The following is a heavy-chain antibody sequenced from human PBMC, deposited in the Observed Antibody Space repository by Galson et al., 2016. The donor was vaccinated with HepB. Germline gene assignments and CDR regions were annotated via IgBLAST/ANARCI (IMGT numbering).Heavy chain of an antibody. D-gene: IGHD2-2*01. V-gene: IGHV3-21*01. CDR2: ISSNNVFI. Sequence: SLRLSCAASGFTFSSYSMNWVRQAPGKGLEWVSSISSNNVFIYYADSLRGRFTISRDNAKNSLYLQMNSLRAEDTAVYYCARVSEWSTILQRTFDIWGQGTMVTVSS. CDR1: GFTFSSYS. J-gene: IGHJ3*02. CDR3: ARVSEWSTILQRTFDI.